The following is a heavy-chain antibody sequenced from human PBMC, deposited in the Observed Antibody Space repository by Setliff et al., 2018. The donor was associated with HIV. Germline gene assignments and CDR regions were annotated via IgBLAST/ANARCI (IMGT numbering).Heavy chain of an antibody. D-gene: IGHD3-10*01. CDR3: ARGWGLWFGQLSILPLDP. CDR1: GYTFLNYD. CDR2: LTPHSGDT. J-gene: IGHJ5*02. V-gene: IGHV1-8*01. Sequence: ASVKVSCKASGYTFLNYDINWLRQAPGQVLERMGRLTPHSGDTISADRFQGRLVMTTNTSTTTAFMELSSLRSDDTALYFCARGWGLWFGQLSILPLDPWGQGTLVTVSS.